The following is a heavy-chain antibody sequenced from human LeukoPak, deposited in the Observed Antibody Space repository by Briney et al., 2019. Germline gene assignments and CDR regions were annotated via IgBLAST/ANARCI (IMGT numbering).Heavy chain of an antibody. J-gene: IGHJ4*02. CDR3: ASRGSCSGGSCYQLDF. CDR2: INPSAGST. V-gene: IGHV1-46*01. D-gene: IGHD2-15*01. Sequence: GASVKVSCKASGYTFTGYYMHWVRQAPGQGLEWMGIINPSAGSTSYAQKFQGRVTMTRDTSTSTVYMELSSLRSEDTAFYYCASRGSCSGGSCYQLDFWGQGTLVTVSS. CDR1: GYTFTGYY.